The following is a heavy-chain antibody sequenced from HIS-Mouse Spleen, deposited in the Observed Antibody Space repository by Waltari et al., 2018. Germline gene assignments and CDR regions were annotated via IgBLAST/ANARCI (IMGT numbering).Heavy chain of an antibody. CDR3: ARHEGQQLVTSLFDY. CDR1: GGSISSSSYY. V-gene: IGHV4-39*01. Sequence: QLQLQESGPGLVKPSETLSLTCTVSGGSISSSSYYWGWIRQPPGKGLEWIGSIYYSGSTYYNPCHKSRVTISVDTSKNQFSLKLSSVTAADTAVYYCARHEGQQLVTSLFDYWGQGTLVTVSS. J-gene: IGHJ4*02. D-gene: IGHD6-13*01. CDR2: IYYSGST.